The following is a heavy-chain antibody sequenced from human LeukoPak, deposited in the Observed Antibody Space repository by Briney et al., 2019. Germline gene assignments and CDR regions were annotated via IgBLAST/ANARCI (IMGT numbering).Heavy chain of an antibody. CDR2: ICYSVST. V-gene: IGHV4-39*01. J-gene: IGHJ3*01. CDR3: ARHSRSGYGGYENAFDL. Sequence: SETLSLTCTVSGDSVSNSTYYWDWLRQPPGTGLEWGGNICYSVSTYYNPSLRSRVTMSVDTSKNQFSLRLRSVTAADTAIYYCARHSRSGYGGYENAFDLWGQGTMVSVSS. CDR1: GDSVSNSTYY. D-gene: IGHD5-12*01.